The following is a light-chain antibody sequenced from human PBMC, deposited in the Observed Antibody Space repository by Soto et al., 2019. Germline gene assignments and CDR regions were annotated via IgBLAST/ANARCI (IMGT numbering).Light chain of an antibody. V-gene: IGKV3-15*01. J-gene: IGKJ4*01. CDR2: GAS. CDR1: QTVSTN. CDR3: QQYNNWPLT. Sequence: EIVMTQSLATLSVSPGERATLSCRASQTVSTNLAWYQQKPGQAPMLLLYGASTRATGIPARFSGSGSGTEFTLTISSLQSEDFAVYYWQQYNNWPLTFGGGTKVEIK.